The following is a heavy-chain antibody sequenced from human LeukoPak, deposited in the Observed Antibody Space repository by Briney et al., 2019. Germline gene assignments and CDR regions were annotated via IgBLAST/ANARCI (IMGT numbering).Heavy chain of an antibody. Sequence: SQTLSLTCTVSGGSLSSGDYYWSWIRQPPGKGXXXXXXXXHSGSTYYNPSLKNRVTISLDTSKNQFSLKLTSVTAADTAVYYCARALTMVRGIIISPPFDYWGQGTLVTVSS. CDR2: XXHSGST. CDR3: ARALTMVRGIIISPPFDY. V-gene: IGHV4-30-4*01. D-gene: IGHD3-10*01. J-gene: IGHJ4*02. CDR1: GGSLSSGDYY.